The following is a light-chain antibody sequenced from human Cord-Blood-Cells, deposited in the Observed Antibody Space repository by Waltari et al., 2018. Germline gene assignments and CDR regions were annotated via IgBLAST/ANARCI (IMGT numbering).Light chain of an antibody. CDR1: QSVSSY. Sequence: EIVLTQSPATLSLSPGERATLSCRAHQSVSSYLAWYQQKPGKAPRLLIYDASNRSTRLPSMVSGKGSGTDFHLTIHSLYPDELAVICCQGRVNCTLTFGAVTKG. CDR3: QGRVNCTLT. V-gene: IGKV3-11*01. CDR2: DAS. J-gene: IGKJ4*01.